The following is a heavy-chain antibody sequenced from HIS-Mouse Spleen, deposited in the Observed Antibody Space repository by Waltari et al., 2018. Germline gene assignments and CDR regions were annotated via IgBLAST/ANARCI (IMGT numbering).Heavy chain of an antibody. CDR3: AREIPYSSSWYDWYFDL. D-gene: IGHD6-13*01. Sequence: QLQLQESRPGLLKPSETLSLTCTVSGGSSSSSSYYRGWIRQPPGKGLEWIGSIYYSGSTYYNPSLKSRVTISVDTSKNQFSLKLSSVTAADTAVYYCAREIPYSSSWYDWYFDLWGRGTLVTVSS. J-gene: IGHJ2*01. CDR1: GGSSSSSSYY. V-gene: IGHV4-39*07. CDR2: IYYSGST.